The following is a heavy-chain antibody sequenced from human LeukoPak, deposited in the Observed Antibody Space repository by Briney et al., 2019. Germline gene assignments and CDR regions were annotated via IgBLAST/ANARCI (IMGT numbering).Heavy chain of an antibody. Sequence: SETLSLTCTVSGGSISNYYWSWIRQPAGKGLEWIGRMYTSGRSNYNPSLKSRVTISIDKAMNQFSLKLTSVTAADTAVYYCARDPMVRYSSEGYMDVWGKGTTVTISS. CDR1: GGSISNYY. J-gene: IGHJ6*04. V-gene: IGHV4-4*07. D-gene: IGHD6-19*01. CDR3: ARDPMVRYSSEGYMDV. CDR2: MYTSGRS.